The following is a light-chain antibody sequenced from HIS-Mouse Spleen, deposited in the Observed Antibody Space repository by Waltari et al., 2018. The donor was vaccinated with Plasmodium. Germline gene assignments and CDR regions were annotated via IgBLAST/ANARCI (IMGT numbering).Light chain of an antibody. CDR3: QQRSNWPPLT. CDR2: DAS. V-gene: IGKV3-11*01. J-gene: IGKJ4*01. CDR1: QSVSSY. Sequence: EIVLTQSPATLSLSPGERATLSCRASQSVSSYLAWYQQTPGQAPRLRIYDASNRATGIPARFSGSGSGTDFTLTISSLEPEDFAVYYCQQRSNWPPLTFGGGTKVEIK.